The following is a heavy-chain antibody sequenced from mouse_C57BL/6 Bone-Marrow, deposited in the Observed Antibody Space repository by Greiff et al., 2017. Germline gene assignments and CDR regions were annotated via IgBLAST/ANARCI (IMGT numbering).Heavy chain of an antibody. J-gene: IGHJ4*01. V-gene: IGHV5-9-1*02. Sequence: EVKLVESGEGLVKPGGSLKLSCAASGFPFSSYAMSWVRQTPEKRLAWVAYISSGGDYIYYADTVKGRFTIYRDNARNTLYLQMSSLKAEDTAMYYCTNDYGSSYAMDYWGQGTSVTVSS. CDR3: TNDYGSSYAMDY. D-gene: IGHD1-1*01. CDR1: GFPFSSYA. CDR2: ISSGGDYI.